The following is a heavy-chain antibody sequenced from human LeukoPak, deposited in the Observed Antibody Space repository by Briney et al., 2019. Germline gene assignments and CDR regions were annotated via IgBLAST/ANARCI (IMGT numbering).Heavy chain of an antibody. D-gene: IGHD6-19*01. CDR1: GYTFTSYY. CDR3: ARGRSAVADAAGFDY. J-gene: IGHJ4*02. V-gene: IGHV1-69*13. CDR2: IIPIFGTV. Sequence: GASVKVSCKASGYTFTSYYMHWVRQAPGQGLEWMGGIIPIFGTVNYAQKFQGRVTITADESTSTAYMELSSLRSEDTAVYYCARGRSAVADAAGFDYWGQGTLVTVSS.